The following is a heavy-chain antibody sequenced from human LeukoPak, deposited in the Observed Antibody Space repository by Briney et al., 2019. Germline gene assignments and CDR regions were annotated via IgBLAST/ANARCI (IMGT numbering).Heavy chain of an antibody. CDR1: GFTFSNYW. CDR3: ARGGLMGATPDS. D-gene: IGHD1-26*01. Sequence: PGGSLRLSCAASGFTFSNYWMHWVRQAPGEGLVWVSYINNDGRHTLCADPVRGRFSISRDNAKNTLYLQMNSLRADDTAVYYCARGGLMGATPDSWGQGTLVTVSS. V-gene: IGHV3-74*01. J-gene: IGHJ5*01. CDR2: INNDGRHT.